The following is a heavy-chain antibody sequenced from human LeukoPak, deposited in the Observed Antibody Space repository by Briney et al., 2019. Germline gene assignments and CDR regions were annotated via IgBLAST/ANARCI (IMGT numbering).Heavy chain of an antibody. Sequence: PSETLSLTCAVYGGSFSGYYWSWIRQPPGKGLEWIGEINHSGSTNYNPSLKSRVTISVDTSKNQFSLKLSSVTAADTAVYYCASATRRGPRGPDYWGQGTLVTVSS. V-gene: IGHV4-34*01. CDR1: GGSFSGYY. J-gene: IGHJ4*02. CDR2: INHSGST. CDR3: ASATRRGPRGPDY. D-gene: IGHD3-10*01.